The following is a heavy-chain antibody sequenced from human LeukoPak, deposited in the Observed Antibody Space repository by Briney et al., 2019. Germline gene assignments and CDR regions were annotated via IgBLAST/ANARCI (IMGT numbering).Heavy chain of an antibody. D-gene: IGHD6-25*01. CDR1: GGTFSSYA. CDR3: ARASGYPRYYFDY. CDR2: IIPILGIA. Sequence: ASVKVSCKASGGTFSSYAISWVRQAPGQGLEWMGRIIPILGIANYAQKFQGRVTITAVKSTSTAYMELSSLRSEDTAVYYCARASGYPRYYFDYWGQGTLVTVSS. V-gene: IGHV1-69*04. J-gene: IGHJ4*02.